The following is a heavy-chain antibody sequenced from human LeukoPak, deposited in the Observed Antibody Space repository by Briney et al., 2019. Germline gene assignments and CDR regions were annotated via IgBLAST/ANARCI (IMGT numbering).Heavy chain of an antibody. V-gene: IGHV4-34*01. Sequence: SETLSLTCAVYGGSFSGYYWSWIRQPPGKGLEWIGEINHSGSTNYNPSLKSRVTISVDTSKNQFSLKLSSVTAADTAVYYCARGRVLMPWFGATARYYYGMDVWGQGTTVSVSS. J-gene: IGHJ6*02. D-gene: IGHD3-10*01. CDR1: GGSFSGYY. CDR3: ARGRVLMPWFGATARYYYGMDV. CDR2: INHSGST.